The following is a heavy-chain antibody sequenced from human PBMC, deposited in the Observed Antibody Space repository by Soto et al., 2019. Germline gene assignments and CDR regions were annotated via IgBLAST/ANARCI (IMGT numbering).Heavy chain of an antibody. D-gene: IGHD4-17*01. CDR2: IYHSGSS. Sequence: QLQLQESGSGLVKPSQTLSLTCAVSGGSISSGGYSWSWIRQPPGKGLEWIGYIYHSGSSYYYPALKSRVTISVDRSKNQFSLKLSSVTAADTAVYYCASGLVTTLHYWGQGTLVTVSS. CDR3: ASGLVTTLHY. V-gene: IGHV4-30-2*01. CDR1: GGSISSGGYS. J-gene: IGHJ4*02.